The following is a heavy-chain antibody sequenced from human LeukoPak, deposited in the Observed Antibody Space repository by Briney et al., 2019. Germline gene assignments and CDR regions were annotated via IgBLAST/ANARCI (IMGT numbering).Heavy chain of an antibody. CDR2: ISSRGDTI. CDR3: ARNLNWNLALDY. Sequence: GGSLRLSCAASGFTFSSYEMHWVRQAPGESLEWVSYISSRGDTIYYADSVKGRFTISRDNAKNTLYLQMNSLRAEDTAVYYCARNLNWNLALDYWGQGTLVTVSS. CDR1: GFTFSSYE. J-gene: IGHJ4*02. D-gene: IGHD1-1*01. V-gene: IGHV3-48*03.